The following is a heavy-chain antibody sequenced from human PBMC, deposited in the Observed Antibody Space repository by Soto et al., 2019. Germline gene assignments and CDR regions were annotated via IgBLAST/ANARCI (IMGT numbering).Heavy chain of an antibody. J-gene: IGHJ4*02. D-gene: IGHD3-3*01. CDR1: GGTFSSYT. Sequence: ASVKVSCKASGGTFSSYTISWVRQAPGQGLERMGRIIPILGIANYAQKFQGRVTITADKSTSTAYMELSSLRSEDTAVYHCARGVNDFWSGFLDYWGQGTLVTVSS. V-gene: IGHV1-69*02. CDR2: IIPILGIA. CDR3: ARGVNDFWSGFLDY.